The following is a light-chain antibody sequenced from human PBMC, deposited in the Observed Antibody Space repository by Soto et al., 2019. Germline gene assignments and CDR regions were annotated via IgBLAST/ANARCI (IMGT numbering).Light chain of an antibody. CDR1: QTGDRY. V-gene: IGKV3-11*01. J-gene: IGKJ2*02. Sequence: VWAQSPGTLSLSPVETPTLSCRAGQTGDRYAASYQQKVGQAPRLLLYYAYTPAPGVGARFTGSGSATDFSLTTTSLEPEDFAVYYCQQRGKWPSTFGPGTKVDIK. CDR2: YAY. CDR3: QQRGKWPST.